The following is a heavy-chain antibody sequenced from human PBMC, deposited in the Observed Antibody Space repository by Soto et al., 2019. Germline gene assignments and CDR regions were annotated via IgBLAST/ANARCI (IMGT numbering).Heavy chain of an antibody. CDR1: GFTFISYA. J-gene: IGHJ3*02. CDR2: ISGSGGST. V-gene: IGHV3-23*01. Sequence: EVQLLESGGGLVQPGGSLRLSCAASGFTFISYAMSCVRQAPGKGLEWVSAISGSGGSTYYADSVKGRFTISRDNSKNTLYLQLNSLRAEDTAVYYCVKAPSTLVNPGDAFEIWCQGKMVTVSS. CDR3: VKAPSTLVNPGDAFEI. D-gene: IGHD2-2*01.